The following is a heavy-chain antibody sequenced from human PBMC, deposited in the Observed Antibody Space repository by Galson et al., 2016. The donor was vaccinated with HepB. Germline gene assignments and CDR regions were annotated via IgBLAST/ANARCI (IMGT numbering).Heavy chain of an antibody. CDR3: ARTYYYDTSGYYRVFDI. D-gene: IGHD3-22*01. V-gene: IGHV1-18*01. Sequence: SVKVSCKASGYTFTTYSISWVRQAPGQGLEWMGWISTYNGNTNYEQKLQGRVTMTTDTSTSTAYMELRSLTSDDTAVYYCARTYYYDTSGYYRVFDIWGQGTMVTVSS. CDR2: ISTYNGNT. CDR1: GYTFTTYS. J-gene: IGHJ3*02.